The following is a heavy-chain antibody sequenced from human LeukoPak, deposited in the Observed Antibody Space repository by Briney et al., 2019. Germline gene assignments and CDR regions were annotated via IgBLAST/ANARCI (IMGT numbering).Heavy chain of an antibody. CDR3: AKDLSSIAVAGFHY. V-gene: IGHV3-30*02. CDR2: IWYDATNK. D-gene: IGHD6-19*01. CDR1: GFFSPYG. Sequence: GGSLRLSCAASGFFSPYGMHWVRQAPGKGLEWVAFIWYDATNKYYADFVKGRFTISRDNSKNTLHLQMNSLRAEDTAVYYCAKDLSSIAVAGFHYWGQGTLVTVSS. J-gene: IGHJ4*02.